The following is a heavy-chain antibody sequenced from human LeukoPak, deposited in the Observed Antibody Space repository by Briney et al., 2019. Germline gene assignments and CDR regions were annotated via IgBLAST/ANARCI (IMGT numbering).Heavy chain of an antibody. CDR2: IYHSGST. D-gene: IGHD6-19*01. V-gene: IGHV4-4*02. Sequence: KPSGTLSLACAVSGGSISSSNWWSWVRQPPGKGLEWIGEIYHSGSTNYNPSLKSRVTISVDKSKNQFSLKLSSVTAADTAVYYCARSSSGWYRDFDYWGQGTLVTVSS. CDR1: GGSISSSNW. CDR3: ARSSSGWYRDFDY. J-gene: IGHJ4*02.